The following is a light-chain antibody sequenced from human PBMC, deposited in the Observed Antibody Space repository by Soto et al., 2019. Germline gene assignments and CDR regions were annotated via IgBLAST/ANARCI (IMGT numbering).Light chain of an antibody. V-gene: IGKV3-20*01. Sequence: LSAASVSVPPDEEVTFSCRASQSVSSTLAWYQQEPGQTPRLLIYGSSSRATGIPDRFSGSWCRTVFTLIICRLAAEDIAVYYSQPYCSSNPFGQG. CDR1: QSVSST. CDR2: GSS. J-gene: IGKJ5*01. CDR3: QPYCSSNP.